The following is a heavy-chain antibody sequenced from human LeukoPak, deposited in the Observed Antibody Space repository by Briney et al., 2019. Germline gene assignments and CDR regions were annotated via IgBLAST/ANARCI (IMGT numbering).Heavy chain of an antibody. J-gene: IGHJ6*03. CDR1: GGSISSYY. D-gene: IGHD6-13*01. V-gene: IGHV4-59*08. CDR2: IYYSGST. Sequence: KPSESLSLTCTVYGGSISSYYWSWIRQPRGRGLEWIGYIYYSGSTNYNPSRKSRVTISVDTSKNQFSLKLSSVTAADTAVYYCARGAAAGTYYYYMDVWGKGTKVTISS. CDR3: ARGAAAGTYYYYMDV.